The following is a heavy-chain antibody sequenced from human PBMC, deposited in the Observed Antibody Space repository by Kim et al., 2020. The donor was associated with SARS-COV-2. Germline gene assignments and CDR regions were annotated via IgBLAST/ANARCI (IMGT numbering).Heavy chain of an antibody. V-gene: IGHV4-34*01. CDR3: ARGPGMAGMVRGVIAPFDY. J-gene: IGHJ4*02. CDR2: INHSGST. D-gene: IGHD3-10*01. Sequence: SETLSLTCAVYGGSFSGYYWSWIRQPPGKGLEWIGEINHSGSTNYNPSLKSRVTISVDTSKNQFSLKLSSVTAADTAVYYCARGPGMAGMVRGVIAPFDYWGQGTLVTVSS. CDR1: GGSFSGYY.